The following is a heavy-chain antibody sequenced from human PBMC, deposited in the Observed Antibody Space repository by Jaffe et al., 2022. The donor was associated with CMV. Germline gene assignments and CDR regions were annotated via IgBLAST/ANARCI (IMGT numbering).Heavy chain of an antibody. J-gene: IGHJ4*02. CDR2: ITSGGETK. CDR3: ATHHSGSYHN. D-gene: IGHD1-26*01. V-gene: IGHV3-48*03. CDR1: GDTLSSYD. Sequence: EVQLVESGGGLVQPGGSLRLSCAASGDTLSSYDINWARQAPGKGLDWVAHITSGGETKFYADSVRGRFTVSRDNAKNSLYLQMNSLRVEDTGVYYCATHHSGSYHNWGQGTLVTVSS.